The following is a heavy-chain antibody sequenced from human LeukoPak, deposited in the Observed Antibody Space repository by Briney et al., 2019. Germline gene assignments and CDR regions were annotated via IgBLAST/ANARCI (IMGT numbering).Heavy chain of an antibody. J-gene: IGHJ3*02. CDR2: ISSSSSYI. V-gene: IGHV3-21*01. CDR3: ARADDMTMDAFDI. Sequence: PGGSLRLSCAASGFTFSSYSMNWVRQAPGKGLEWVSSISSSSSYIYYADSVKGRFTISRDNAKNSLYLQMNSLRAEDTAVYYCARADDMTMDAFDIWGQGTMVTVSS. CDR1: GFTFSSYS. D-gene: IGHD4/OR15-4a*01.